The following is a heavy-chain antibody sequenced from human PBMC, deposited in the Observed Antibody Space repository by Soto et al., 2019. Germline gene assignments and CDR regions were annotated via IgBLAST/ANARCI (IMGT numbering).Heavy chain of an antibody. J-gene: IGHJ4*02. Sequence: GSLRLSCSTSGFNFDRYAMSWVRQAPGKGLEWVSSISGHGGSTWYADSVKGRFTIARDNSKNTLYLEMNSLRAQDTALYYCARYPQEVLSQYFDYWGKGTLVTVSS. CDR3: ARYPQEVLSQYFDY. CDR2: ISGHGGST. CDR1: GFNFDRYA. D-gene: IGHD4-4*01. V-gene: IGHV3-23*01.